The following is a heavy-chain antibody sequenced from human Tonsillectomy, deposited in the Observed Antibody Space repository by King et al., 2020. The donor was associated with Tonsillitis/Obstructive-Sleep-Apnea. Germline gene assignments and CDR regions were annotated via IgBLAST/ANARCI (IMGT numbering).Heavy chain of an antibody. D-gene: IGHD1-14*01. CDR3: ARDGNPRASYYYYYSMDV. CDR2: ISSSGSTI. Sequence: VQLVESGGGLVQPGGSLRLSCAASGFTFSSYEMNWVRQAPGKGLEWVSYISSSGSTIYYADSVKGRFTISRDNAKNSLYLQMNSLRAEDTAVYYCARDGNPRASYYYYYSMDVWGKGTTVTVSS. V-gene: IGHV3-48*03. J-gene: IGHJ6*03. CDR1: GFTFSSYE.